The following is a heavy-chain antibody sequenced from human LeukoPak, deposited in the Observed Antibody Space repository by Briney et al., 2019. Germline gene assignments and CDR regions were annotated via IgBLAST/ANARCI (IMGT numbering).Heavy chain of an antibody. CDR2: VYNSGDT. CDR1: GGSTSSDY. V-gene: IGHV4-59*08. D-gene: IGHD3-16*01. Sequence: SETPSLTCTVSGGSTSSDYWSWIRQSPGKGLEWVGYVYNSGDTGKNPSLKSRVTILLDTSKNQCSLKLTSVSAADTAVYYCARLKLGAYFDLWGRGTLGTVSS. J-gene: IGHJ2*01. CDR3: ARLKLGAYFDL.